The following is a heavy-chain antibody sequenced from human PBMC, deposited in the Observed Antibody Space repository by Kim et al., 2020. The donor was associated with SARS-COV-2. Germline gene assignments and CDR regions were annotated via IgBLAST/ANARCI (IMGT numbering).Heavy chain of an antibody. Sequence: GGSLRLSCAASGFSLSSNWMSWVRQAPGKGLEWVANIKQDGSEAYYVDSVKGRFTISRDNAKNILYLQMNSLRVEDMAIYYCVRGSGWYGKWGQGALVTVSS. CDR3: VRGSGWYGK. V-gene: IGHV3-7*04. CDR1: GFSLSSNW. J-gene: IGHJ4*02. D-gene: IGHD6-19*01. CDR2: IKQDGSEA.